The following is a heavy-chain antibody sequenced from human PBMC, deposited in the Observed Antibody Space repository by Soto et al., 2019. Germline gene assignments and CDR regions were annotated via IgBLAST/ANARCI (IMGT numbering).Heavy chain of an antibody. Sequence: GCSLRLSCAASGFVFSNAGMHWIRQAPGKGLEWVGRVKSQVVGGGTTEYAAAVKGRFSILREDSKNMVYLQMTSLKDEDTAVYYCTADVLFSFGELSGVSEFWGQGTTVTASS. V-gene: IGHV3-15*01. CDR3: TADVLFSFGELSGVSEF. CDR1: GFVFSNAG. D-gene: IGHD3-16*02. J-gene: IGHJ6*02. CDR2: VKSQVVGGGTT.